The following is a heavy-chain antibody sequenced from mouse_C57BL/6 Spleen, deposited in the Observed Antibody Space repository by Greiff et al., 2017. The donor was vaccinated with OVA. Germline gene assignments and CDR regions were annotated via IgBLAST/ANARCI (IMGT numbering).Heavy chain of an antibody. D-gene: IGHD2-4*01. CDR2: ISSGGSYT. J-gene: IGHJ4*01. V-gene: IGHV5-6*01. CDR1: GFTFSSYG. CDR3: ARDDYDVSYYAMDY. Sequence: EVKVVESGGDLVKPGGSLKLSCAASGFTFSSYGMSWVRQTPDKRLEWVATISSGGSYTYYPDSVKGRFTISRDNAKNTLYLQMSSLKSEDTAMYYCARDDYDVSYYAMDYWGQGTSVTVSS.